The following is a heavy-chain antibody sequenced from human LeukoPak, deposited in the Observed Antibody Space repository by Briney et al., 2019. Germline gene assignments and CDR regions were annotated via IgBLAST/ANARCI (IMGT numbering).Heavy chain of an antibody. D-gene: IGHD3-22*01. CDR3: ARAAGYYDSSGYRRANWFDP. Sequence: GASVKVSCKASGSTFTGYYMHWVRQAPGQGLEWMGWINPNSGGTNYAQKFQGRVTMTRDTSISTAYMELSRLRSDDTAVYYCARAAGYYDSSGYRRANWFDPWGQGTLVTVSS. CDR2: INPNSGGT. V-gene: IGHV1-2*02. CDR1: GSTFTGYY. J-gene: IGHJ5*02.